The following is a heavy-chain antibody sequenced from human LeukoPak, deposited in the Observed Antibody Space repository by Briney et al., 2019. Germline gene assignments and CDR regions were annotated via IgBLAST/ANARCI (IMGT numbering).Heavy chain of an antibody. V-gene: IGHV1-69*05. Sequence: SVKVSCKASGGTFSSYAISWVRQAPGQGLEWMGGIIPIFGTANYAQKFQGRVTITTDESTSAAYMELSSLRSEDTAVYYCARPHRTYFYDSSGYYFPLDYWGQGTLVTVSS. CDR3: ARPHRTYFYDSSGYYFPLDY. J-gene: IGHJ4*02. CDR1: GGTFSSYA. CDR2: IIPIFGTA. D-gene: IGHD3-22*01.